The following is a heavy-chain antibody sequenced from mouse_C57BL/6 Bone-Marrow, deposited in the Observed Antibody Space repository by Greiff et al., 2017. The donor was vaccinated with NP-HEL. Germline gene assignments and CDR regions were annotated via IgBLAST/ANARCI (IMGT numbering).Heavy chain of an antibody. CDR1: GYTFTDYY. D-gene: IGHD2-5*01. Sequence: EVQLQQSGPVLVKPGASVKMSCKASGYTFTDYYMNWVKQSHGKSLEWIGVINPYNGGTSYNQKFKGKATLTVDKSSSTAYMELNSLTSEDSAVYYCARRDSNYAMDYWGQGTSVTVSS. CDR3: ARRDSNYAMDY. CDR2: INPYNGGT. V-gene: IGHV1-19*01. J-gene: IGHJ4*01.